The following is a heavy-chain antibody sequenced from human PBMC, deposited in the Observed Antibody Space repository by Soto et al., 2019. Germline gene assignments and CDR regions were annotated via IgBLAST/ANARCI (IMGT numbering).Heavy chain of an antibody. Sequence: SVKVSCKASGFTFTSSAVQWVRQARGQRLEWIGWIVVGSGNTNYAQKFQERVTITRDMSTSTAYMELSSLRSEDTAVYYCAADPMAYCSSTSCYNYYYGMDVWGQGTTVTAP. J-gene: IGHJ6*02. CDR2: IVVGSGNT. D-gene: IGHD2-2*02. CDR3: AADPMAYCSSTSCYNYYYGMDV. V-gene: IGHV1-58*01. CDR1: GFTFTSSA.